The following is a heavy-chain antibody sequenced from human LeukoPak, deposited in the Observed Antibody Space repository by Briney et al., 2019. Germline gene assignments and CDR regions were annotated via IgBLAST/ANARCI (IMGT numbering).Heavy chain of an antibody. CDR3: ARGPPPYFH. J-gene: IGHJ4*02. CDR2: INFDGSTT. D-gene: IGHD2/OR15-2a*01. V-gene: IGHV3-74*01. CDR1: GFTFSSSW. Sequence: GGSLRLSCAASGFTFSSSWMHWVRQAPGKGLVGVSRINFDGSTTNSANSVAGRFTISRDNAENTVYLQMDSLRAEDTAVYYCARGPPPYFHWGQGTLVTVSS.